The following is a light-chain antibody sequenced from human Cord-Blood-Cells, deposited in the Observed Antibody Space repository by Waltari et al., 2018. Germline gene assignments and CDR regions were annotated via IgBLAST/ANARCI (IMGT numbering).Light chain of an antibody. CDR3: AAWDDSLSGL. V-gene: IGLV1-47*01. Sequence: QSVLTQPPSASGTPGQRVTISCSGSSSNIGSNYVYWYQQLPGTAPKLLIYRNKPRASGVRDRFSCSESGTSASLAISGLRSEDEADSYCAAWDDSLSGLFGGGTKLTVL. CDR2: RNK. CDR1: SSNIGSNY. J-gene: IGLJ3*02.